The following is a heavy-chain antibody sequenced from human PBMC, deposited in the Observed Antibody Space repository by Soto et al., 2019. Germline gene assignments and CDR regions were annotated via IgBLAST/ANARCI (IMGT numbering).Heavy chain of an antibody. J-gene: IGHJ6*02. CDR2: ISYDGSHT. Sequence: QVQLVESGGGVVQPGRSLRLSCVASGFTFTGHAMHWVRQAPGKALEWVAVISYDGSHTDYADSVKGRFTISRDDSGNTLHLQMNSLRADDTAVYYCARDQYIRGPPGYYYVMDVWGQGTTVTVSS. CDR3: ARDQYIRGPPGYYYVMDV. CDR1: GFTFTGHA. V-gene: IGHV3-30-3*01. D-gene: IGHD6-19*01.